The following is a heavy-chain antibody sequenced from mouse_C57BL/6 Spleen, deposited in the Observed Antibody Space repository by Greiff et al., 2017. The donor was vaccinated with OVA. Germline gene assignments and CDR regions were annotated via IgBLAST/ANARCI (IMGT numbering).Heavy chain of an antibody. CDR3: ASYLDGYFDV. CDR2: IYPGSGST. Sequence: QVQLKQPGAELVKPGASVKMSCKASGYTFTSYWITWVKQRPGQGLEWIGDIYPGSGSTNYNEKFKSKATLTVDTSSSTAYMQLSSLTSEDSAVYYCASYLDGYFDVWGTGTTVTVSS. CDR1: GYTFTSYW. J-gene: IGHJ1*03. D-gene: IGHD5-1*01. V-gene: IGHV1-55*01.